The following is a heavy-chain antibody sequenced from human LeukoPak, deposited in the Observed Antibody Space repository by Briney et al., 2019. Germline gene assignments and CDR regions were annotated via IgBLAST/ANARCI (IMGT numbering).Heavy chain of an antibody. J-gene: IGHJ3*02. CDR1: GFTFSSYS. CDR2: ISSSSSYI. CDR3: ARIHSNYPFDI. D-gene: IGHD4-11*01. Sequence: PGGSLRLSCAASGFTFSSYSMNWVRQAPGKGLEWVSSISSSSSYIYYADSVKGRFTISRDSAKNSLYLQMNSLRAEDTAVYYCARIHSNYPFDIWGQGTMVTVSS. V-gene: IGHV3-21*01.